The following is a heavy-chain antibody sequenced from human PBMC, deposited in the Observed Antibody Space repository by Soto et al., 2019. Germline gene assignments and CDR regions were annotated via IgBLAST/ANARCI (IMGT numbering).Heavy chain of an antibody. CDR2: MSYDGSNE. Sequence: VVSRCLSFAASGFTISTYAMHCVRQAPGKGMEWVAVMSYDGSNEYYADSVPGRFTISRDNSQTTLYLQMNSLTPEDTAVYYCERDTSYHDSVWGSYRLSYFFDYWGQGALVTVSS. CDR1: GFTISTYA. D-gene: IGHD3-16*02. J-gene: IGHJ4*02. V-gene: IGHV3-30-3*01. CDR3: ERDTSYHDSVWGSYRLSYFFDY.